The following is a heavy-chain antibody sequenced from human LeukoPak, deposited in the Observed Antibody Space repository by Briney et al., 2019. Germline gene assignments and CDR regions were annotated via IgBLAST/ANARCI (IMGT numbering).Heavy chain of an antibody. V-gene: IGHV4-4*02. J-gene: IGHJ6*02. CDR3: AISKFDSTAYYYYGMDV. CDR1: GGSISSNNW. CDR2: IYHSGRT. D-gene: IGHD2/OR15-2a*01. Sequence: SETLSLNCAVSGGSISSNNWWSWVRQPPGKGLEWIGEIYHSGRTNYNPSLKSRVTISVDKSKNQFSLKLSSVTAADTAVYYCAISKFDSTAYYYYGMDVWGQGTTVTVSS.